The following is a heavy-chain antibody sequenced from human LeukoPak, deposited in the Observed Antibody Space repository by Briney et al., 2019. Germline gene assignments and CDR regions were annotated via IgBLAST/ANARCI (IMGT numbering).Heavy chain of an antibody. J-gene: IGHJ6*03. V-gene: IGHV3-48*03. CDR1: GFTFSSYE. CDR2: ISSSGSTI. D-gene: IGHD6-19*01. CDR3: ARSAVAEPYYYYMDV. Sequence: PGGSLRLSCAASGFTFSSYEMNWFRQAPGKGLEWVSYISSSGSTIYYADSVKGRFTISRDNAKNSLYLQMNSLRAEDTAVYYCARSAVAEPYYYYMDVWGKGTTVTVSS.